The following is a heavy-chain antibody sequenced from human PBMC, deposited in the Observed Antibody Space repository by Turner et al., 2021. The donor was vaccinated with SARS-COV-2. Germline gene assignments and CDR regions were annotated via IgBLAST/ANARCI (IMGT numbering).Heavy chain of an antibody. CDR3: ARVLGYCSGVSCYPDY. CDR1: GGSISSGDYY. CDR2: IYYSGRT. Sequence: QVQLQESGPGLVQPSQTLSLTCTFSGGSISSGDYYWSWIRQPPGKGLEWIGYIYYSGRTYYNPSLKSRVTMSVDTSKNQFSLKLSSVTDADTAVYYCARVLGYCSGVSCYPDYWGQGTLVTVSS. D-gene: IGHD2-15*01. J-gene: IGHJ4*02. V-gene: IGHV4-30-4*01.